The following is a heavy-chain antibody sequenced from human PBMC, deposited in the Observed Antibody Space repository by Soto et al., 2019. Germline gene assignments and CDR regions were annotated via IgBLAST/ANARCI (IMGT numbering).Heavy chain of an antibody. CDR1: GGLFSSYP. CDR2: IIPVFQTA. V-gene: IGHV1-69*13. J-gene: IGHJ4*02. CDR3: ARGGSGYTWFNEF. Sequence: SVKVSCKASGGLFSSYPIRWVRQVPGQGLAWMGGIIPVFQTAYYTQRFQGRVTITADESTNTAYMELSSLRSEDTAIYYCARGGSGYTWFNEFWGQGTLVTVSS. D-gene: IGHD3-22*01.